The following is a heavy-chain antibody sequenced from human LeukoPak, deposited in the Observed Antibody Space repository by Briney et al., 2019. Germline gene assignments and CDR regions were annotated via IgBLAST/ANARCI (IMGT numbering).Heavy chain of an antibody. D-gene: IGHD4-11*01. Sequence: SETLSLTCAVYGGSFSGYYWSWIRQPPGKGLEWIGEINHSGSTNYHPSLKSRVTISVDTSKNQFSLKLSSVTAADTAVYYCATTVTTTGHYYYGMDVWGQGTTVTVSS. J-gene: IGHJ6*02. V-gene: IGHV4-34*01. CDR3: ATTVTTTGHYYYGMDV. CDR2: INHSGST. CDR1: GGSFSGYY.